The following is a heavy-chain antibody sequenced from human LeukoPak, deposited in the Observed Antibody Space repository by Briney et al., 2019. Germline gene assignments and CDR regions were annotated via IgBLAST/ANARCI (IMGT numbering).Heavy chain of an antibody. Sequence: GRSLRLSCAASGFTFDDYAMHWVRQAPGKGLEWVSGISWNSGSIGYADSVKGRFTISRDSAKNSLYLQMNSLRVEDTAVYYCANGDSSSDFHYWGQGTLVTVSS. CDR1: GFTFDDYA. V-gene: IGHV3-9*01. CDR2: ISWNSGSI. CDR3: ANGDSSSDFHY. D-gene: IGHD3-22*01. J-gene: IGHJ4*02.